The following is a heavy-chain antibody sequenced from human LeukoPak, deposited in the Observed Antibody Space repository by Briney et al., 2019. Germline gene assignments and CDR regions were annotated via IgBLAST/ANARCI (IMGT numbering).Heavy chain of an antibody. CDR3: AKDLIGVTMIVVVKYEGGYAFDI. D-gene: IGHD3-22*01. CDR1: GFTYSSYA. V-gene: IGHV3-23*01. J-gene: IGHJ3*02. CDR2: ISGSGGST. Sequence: PGGSLRLSCAASGFTYSSYAMSWVRQAPGKGLEWVSAISGSGGSTYCADSVKGRFTISRDNSKNTLYLQMNSLRAEDTAVYYCAKDLIGVTMIVVVKYEGGYAFDIWGQGTMVTVSS.